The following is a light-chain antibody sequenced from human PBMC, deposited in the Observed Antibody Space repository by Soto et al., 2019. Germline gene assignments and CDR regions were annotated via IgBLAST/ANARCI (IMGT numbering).Light chain of an antibody. CDR3: QQYGTSPYT. J-gene: IGKJ2*01. Sequence: DIVLTQSPGTLSLSPEERATLSCRASQSVSSNYLAWYQQKPGQAPGLLIYGASSRATGIPDRFSGSGSGTDFTLTISRLEPEDFAVYYCQQYGTSPYTFGQGTKVDIK. V-gene: IGKV3-20*01. CDR1: QSVSSNY. CDR2: GAS.